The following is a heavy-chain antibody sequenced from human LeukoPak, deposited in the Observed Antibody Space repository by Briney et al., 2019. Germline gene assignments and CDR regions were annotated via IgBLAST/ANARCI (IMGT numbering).Heavy chain of an antibody. J-gene: IGHJ4*02. CDR2: IKSKTDGGTT. V-gene: IGHV3-15*01. Sequence: KTGGSLRLSSAASGFTFSNAWMSWVRQAPGKGLEWVGRIKSKTDGGTTNYAAPVKGRFTISRDDSKNTLYLQMNSLKTEDTAVYYCTTDLNYYDSSGYYYARNYWGQGTLVTVSS. D-gene: IGHD3-22*01. CDR1: GFTFSNAW. CDR3: TTDLNYYDSSGYYYARNY.